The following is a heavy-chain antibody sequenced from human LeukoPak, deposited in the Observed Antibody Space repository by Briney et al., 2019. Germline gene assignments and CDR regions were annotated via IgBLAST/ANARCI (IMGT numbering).Heavy chain of an antibody. Sequence: PGGSLRLSCAXXGFTFSSXXXXXXXXAXXXXXEWVAVXSYDGNNKYXADSXXGRFTIXXXXSKNTLYLQMNSLTAEDTAVYYCARDVGWSLDYWGQGTLVTVSS. V-gene: IGHV3-30-3*01. J-gene: IGHJ4*02. CDR1: GFTFSSXX. CDR2: XSYDGNNK. CDR3: ARDVGWSLDY. D-gene: IGHD2-15*01.